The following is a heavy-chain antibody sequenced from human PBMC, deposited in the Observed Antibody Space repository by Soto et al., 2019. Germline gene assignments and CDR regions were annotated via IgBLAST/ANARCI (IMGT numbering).Heavy chain of an antibody. D-gene: IGHD6-13*01. Sequence: EVQLVESGGGLVQPGGSLRLSCAASVFCFSTYSMNWVRQAPGEGLEWISYISSSSNTIYYADSVKGRFTISRDNAKNSLYLQMNSLRAEDTAVYYCALRAGPLGGQGTLVTVSS. V-gene: IGHV3-48*01. CDR1: VFCFSTYS. J-gene: IGHJ4*02. CDR2: ISSSSNTI. CDR3: ALRAGPL.